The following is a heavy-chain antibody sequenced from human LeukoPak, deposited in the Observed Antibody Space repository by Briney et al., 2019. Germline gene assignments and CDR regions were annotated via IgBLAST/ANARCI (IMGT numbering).Heavy chain of an antibody. V-gene: IGHV4-61*01. CDR2: IYYSGST. Sequence: SQTLSLTCTVSGGSISGGSYYWSWIRQPPGKGLEWIGYIYYSGSTKYNLSLKSRVTISVDMSKNQLSLKLSSVTAADTAVYYCARGEYGLFDYWGQGTLVTVSS. D-gene: IGHD2/OR15-2a*01. CDR1: GGSISGGSYY. J-gene: IGHJ4*02. CDR3: ARGEYGLFDY.